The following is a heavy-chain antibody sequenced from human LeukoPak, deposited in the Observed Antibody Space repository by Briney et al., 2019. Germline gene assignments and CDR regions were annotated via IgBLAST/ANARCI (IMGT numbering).Heavy chain of an antibody. Sequence: SETLSLTCTVSGGSISSYYWSWIRQPPGKGLEWIGYIYYSGSTNYNPSLKSRVTISVDTSKNQFSLKLSSVTAADTAVYYCARDGIAAADPTFPYFQHWGQGTLVTVSS. J-gene: IGHJ1*01. CDR3: ARDGIAAADPTFPYFQH. V-gene: IGHV4-59*01. D-gene: IGHD6-13*01. CDR2: IYYSGST. CDR1: GGSISSYY.